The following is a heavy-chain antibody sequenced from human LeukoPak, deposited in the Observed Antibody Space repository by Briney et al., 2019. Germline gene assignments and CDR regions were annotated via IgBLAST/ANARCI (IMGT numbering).Heavy chain of an antibody. CDR3: AKSVEHSNYRKLHD. J-gene: IGHJ1*01. V-gene: IGHV3-23*01. CDR2: ISGGGGGT. CDR1: GFIFSNHA. Sequence: PGGSLRLSCAASGFIFSNHAMSWVRQAPGKGPEWVSGISGGGGGTYYADSVKGRFTISRANSKNTLYLQMNSLRVDDTAVYYCAKSVEHSNYRKLHDWGQGTLVTVSS. D-gene: IGHD4-11*01.